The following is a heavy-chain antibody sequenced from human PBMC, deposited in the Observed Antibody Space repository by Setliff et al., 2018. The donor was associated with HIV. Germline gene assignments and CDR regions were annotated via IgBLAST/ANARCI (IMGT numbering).Heavy chain of an antibody. D-gene: IGHD2-15*01. CDR2: ILPLNGIT. J-gene: IGHJ5*02. CDR3: SRGPSRVLEAAKETS. CDR1: GHTFKSLA. Sequence: SVKVSCKASGHTFKSLAFNWVRQAPGQGLEWVGGILPLNGITNYAQKFRGRVTITADKSTNTAYMELWDLRPQDTAFYFCSRGPSRVLEAAKETSWGQGTLVTVSS. V-gene: IGHV1-69*10.